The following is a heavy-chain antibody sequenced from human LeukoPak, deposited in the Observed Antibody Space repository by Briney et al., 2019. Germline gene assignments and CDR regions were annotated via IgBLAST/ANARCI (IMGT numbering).Heavy chain of an antibody. Sequence: SETLSLTCAVYGGSFSGYYWSWIRQPPGKGLEWIGEINHSGSTNYNPSLKSRVTISVDTSKNQFSLKLSSVTAADTAVYYCARGRSYPYPYYYYYMDVWGKGTTVTVSS. V-gene: IGHV4-34*01. J-gene: IGHJ6*03. CDR3: ARGRSYPYPYYYYYMDV. CDR2: INHSGST. D-gene: IGHD1-26*01. CDR1: GGSFSGYY.